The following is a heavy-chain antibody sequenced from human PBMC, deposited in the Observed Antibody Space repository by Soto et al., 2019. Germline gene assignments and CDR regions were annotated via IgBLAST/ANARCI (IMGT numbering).Heavy chain of an antibody. D-gene: IGHD6-13*01. Sequence: GGSLRLSCAASGFTFSSYAMSWVRQAPGKGLEWVSAISGGGGGTYYADSVKGRFTISRDNSKNTLYLKMNSLRAEDMAVYYCAKQVHSSSWSSSPLSYYFDYWGQGTLVTVSS. V-gene: IGHV3-23*01. CDR1: GFTFSSYA. J-gene: IGHJ4*02. CDR3: AKQVHSSSWSSSPLSYYFDY. CDR2: ISGGGGGT.